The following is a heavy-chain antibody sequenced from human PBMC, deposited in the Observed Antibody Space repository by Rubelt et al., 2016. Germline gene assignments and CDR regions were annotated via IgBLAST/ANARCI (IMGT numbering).Heavy chain of an antibody. D-gene: IGHD7-27*01. CDR2: IYYSGST. CDR1: GGSISSSSYY. J-gene: IGHJ6*02. CDR3: ARDLGLYGMDV. Sequence: QLQLQESGPGLVKPSETLSLTCTVSGGSISSSSYYWGWIRQPPGKGLEWTGSIYYSGSTHYNPSLESRVTLSGDTSKNQFSRKLSSVTAADTAVYYCARDLGLYGMDVWGQGTTVTVSS. V-gene: IGHV4-39*07.